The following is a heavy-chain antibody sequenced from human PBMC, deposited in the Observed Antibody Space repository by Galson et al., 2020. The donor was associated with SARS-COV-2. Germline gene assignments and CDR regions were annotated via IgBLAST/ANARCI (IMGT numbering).Heavy chain of an antibody. CDR2: NSADGSHE. J-gene: IGHJ6*02. Sequence: GESLKISCFAPGFSLSNLPIHWVRQAPDKGPEWVAVNSADGSHEFYRDAVKGRFTISRDNSKNTLYLQMTGLRPDDTSVYYGVIDKPPTLRGVIYGPLYVWGQGTTGTV. CDR1: GFSLSNLP. CDR3: VIDKPPTLRGVIYGPLYV. V-gene: IGHV3-30-3*01. D-gene: IGHD3-10*01.